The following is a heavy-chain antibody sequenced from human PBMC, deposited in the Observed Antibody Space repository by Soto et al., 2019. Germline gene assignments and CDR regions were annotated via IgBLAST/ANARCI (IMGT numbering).Heavy chain of an antibody. J-gene: IGHJ3*02. CDR1: GFIFGSYE. D-gene: IGHD2-8*02. V-gene: IGHV3-23*01. CDR3: AKATATGGGAFDI. Sequence: EVQMFESGGGLAQPGGSLRLSFAAPGFIFGSYELSWFRQAPGKGLEWVSTILVDGRTFYVDSVKGRFTISRDSSQNTVYLQMNSLTAGDTALYYCAKATATGGGAFDICGQGTMVTVSS. CDR2: ILVDGRT.